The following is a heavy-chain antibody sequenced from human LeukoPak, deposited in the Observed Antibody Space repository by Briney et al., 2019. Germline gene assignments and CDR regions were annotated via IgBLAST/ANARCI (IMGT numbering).Heavy chain of an antibody. CDR1: GFTFSNYA. V-gene: IGHV3-23*01. CDR2: ISGSGTNT. Sequence: GGSLTLSCAASGFTFSNYAMEWVRPAQGRGREWVSGISGSGTNTYHADSVKGRFTIPRDNSKNTLHLQMDSLRAEDTAVYYCAKSWDFDWLLSYWGQGTLVTVSS. CDR3: AKSWDFDWLLSY. J-gene: IGHJ4*02. D-gene: IGHD3-9*01.